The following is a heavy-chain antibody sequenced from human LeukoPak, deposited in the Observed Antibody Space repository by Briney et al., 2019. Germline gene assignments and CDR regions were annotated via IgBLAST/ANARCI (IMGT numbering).Heavy chain of an antibody. D-gene: IGHD6-19*01. CDR3: ARDVTTRQWRSQKIFDY. V-gene: IGHV3-74*01. CDR1: GFTFSNYW. CDR2: ISYDGSST. J-gene: IGHJ4*02. Sequence: PGGSLRLSCAASGFTFSNYWMHWVRQAPGKGLVWVSRISYDGSSTSYADSVKGRFTISRDNAKNSLYPQMNSLRAEDTAVYYCARDVTTRQWRSQKIFDYWGQGTLVTVSS.